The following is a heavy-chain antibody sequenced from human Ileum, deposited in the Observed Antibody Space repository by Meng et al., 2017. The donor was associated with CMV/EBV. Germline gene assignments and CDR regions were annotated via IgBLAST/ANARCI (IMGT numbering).Heavy chain of an antibody. Sequence: GGSLRLSCAASGFTFSSYAMSWARQTPGKGLEWVSTISDSGGSTHYAGSVKGRFTISRDNSKNTLSLLMNSLRADDTAVYYCEGSGYWGQGTLVTVSS. J-gene: IGHJ4*02. CDR1: GFTFSSYA. CDR2: ISDSGGST. V-gene: IGHV3-23*01. CDR3: EGSGY.